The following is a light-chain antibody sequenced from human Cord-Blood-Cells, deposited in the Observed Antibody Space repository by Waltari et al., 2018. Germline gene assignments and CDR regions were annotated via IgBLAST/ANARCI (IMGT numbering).Light chain of an antibody. CDR3: QQSYSTPYT. Sequence: DIQMTQSTSSLSASVGDRVTITCRASQSISSYLNWYQQKPGKAPKLPIYAASSLQSGVPSRFSGSGSGTDFTLTISSLQPEDFATYYCQQSYSTPYTFGQGTKLEIK. J-gene: IGKJ2*01. CDR1: QSISSY. V-gene: IGKV1-39*01. CDR2: AAS.